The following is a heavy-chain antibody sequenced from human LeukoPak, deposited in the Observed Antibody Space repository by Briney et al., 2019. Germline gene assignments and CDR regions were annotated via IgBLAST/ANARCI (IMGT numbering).Heavy chain of an antibody. CDR1: GFTFSSYE. CDR3: ARRAGAYSHPYDY. Sequence: GGSLRLSCAASGFTFSSYEMNWVRQAPGKGLEWVSYISSSGFTTYYADSMKGRFTISRDNAKNSLFLQMNTPRAEDTAVYYCARRAGAYSHPYDYWGQGTLVTVSS. V-gene: IGHV3-48*03. CDR2: ISSSGFTT. D-gene: IGHD4/OR15-4a*01. J-gene: IGHJ4*02.